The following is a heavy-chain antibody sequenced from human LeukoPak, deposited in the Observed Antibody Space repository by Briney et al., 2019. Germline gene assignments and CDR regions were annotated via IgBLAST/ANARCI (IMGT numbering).Heavy chain of an antibody. CDR3: ARVGNYCSSTSCYPNYYYYYMDV. D-gene: IGHD2-2*01. J-gene: IGHJ6*03. CDR2: IIPIFGTA. CDR1: GGTFSSYA. V-gene: IGHV1-69*05. Sequence: SVKVSCKASGGTFSSYAISWVRQAPGQGLEWMGGIIPIFGTANYAQKFQGRVTITTDESTSTAYMELSSLRSEDTAVYYCARVGNYCSSTSCYPNYYYYYMDVWGKGTTVTVSS.